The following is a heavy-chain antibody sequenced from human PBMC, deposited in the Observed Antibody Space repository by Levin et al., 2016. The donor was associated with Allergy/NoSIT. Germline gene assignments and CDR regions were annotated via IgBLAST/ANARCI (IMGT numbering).Heavy chain of an antibody. D-gene: IGHD2-8*01. Sequence: ASVKVSCKASGYTFTSYYMHWVRQAPGQGLEWMGIINPSGGSTSYAQKFQGRVTMTRDTSTSTVYMELSSLRSDDTAVYYCARGQPSMVYAISDFDYWGQGTLVTVSS. V-gene: IGHV1-46*01. CDR1: GYTFTSYY. CDR2: INPSGGST. J-gene: IGHJ4*02. CDR3: ARGQPSMVYAISDFDY.